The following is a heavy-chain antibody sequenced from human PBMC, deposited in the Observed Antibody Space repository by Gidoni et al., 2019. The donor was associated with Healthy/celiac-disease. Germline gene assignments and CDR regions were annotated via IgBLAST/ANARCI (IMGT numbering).Heavy chain of an antibody. CDR1: GYSFTSYW. V-gene: IGHV5-51*01. J-gene: IGHJ4*02. Sequence: EVQLVQSGAEVKTPGESLKISCKGSGYSFTSYWLGWVRQMPGKGLEWMGLIYPGDSDTRYSPTFQGQVTISADKSISTAYLQWSSLKASDTAMYYCARHRDFWSGYYTHFDYWGQGTLVTVSS. CDR3: ARHRDFWSGYYTHFDY. CDR2: IYPGDSDT. D-gene: IGHD3-3*01.